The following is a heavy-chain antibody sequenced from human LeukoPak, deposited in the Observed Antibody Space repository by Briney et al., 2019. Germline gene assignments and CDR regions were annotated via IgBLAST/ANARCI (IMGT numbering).Heavy chain of an antibody. CDR3: ARDFTNIRGGGYFDN. V-gene: IGHV3-23*01. CDR1: GFTFSSYA. CDR2: ISGSGGST. D-gene: IGHD2-15*01. Sequence: GGSLRLSCAASGFTFSSYAMSWVRQAPGKGLEWVSAISGSGGSTYYADSVKGRFTIFRDNSKNTLYLQMNSLRAEDTAVYHCARDFTNIRGGGYFDNWGQGTLVTVSS. J-gene: IGHJ4*02.